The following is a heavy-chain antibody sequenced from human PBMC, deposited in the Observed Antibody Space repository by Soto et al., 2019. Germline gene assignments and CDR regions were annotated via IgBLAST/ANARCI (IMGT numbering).Heavy chain of an antibody. CDR1: GGSISSGGYY. D-gene: IGHD3-10*01. V-gene: IGHV4-31*03. Sequence: TLSLPCTVSGGSISSGGYYWSWIRQNPEKSLEWIGYIYYSGSTYYNPSLKSRVTISVDTSKNQFSLKLSSVTAAYTAVYYCARVRGTYGSGSYSNEIDYWGQGTLVTVSS. CDR2: IYYSGST. CDR3: ARVRGTYGSGSYSNEIDY. J-gene: IGHJ4*02.